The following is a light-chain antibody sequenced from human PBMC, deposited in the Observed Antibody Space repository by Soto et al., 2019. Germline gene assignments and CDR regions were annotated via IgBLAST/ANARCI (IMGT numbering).Light chain of an antibody. CDR1: TSDVGGYSF. CDR2: EVS. V-gene: IGLV2-14*03. J-gene: IGLJ1*01. CDR3: SSYTGSRAPWI. Sequence: QAVLAQPASVSGSPGQTITISCTGSTSDVGGYSFVSWYRQYPGQAPKLIIYEVSNRPSGLSNRFSGSKSANTASLTIAGLQTEDEADYYCSSYTGSRAPWIYGICIKVTVL.